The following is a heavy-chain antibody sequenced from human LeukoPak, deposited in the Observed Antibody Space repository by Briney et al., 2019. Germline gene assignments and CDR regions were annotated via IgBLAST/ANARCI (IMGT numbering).Heavy chain of an antibody. CDR3: ARGYLYCSSTSCPRRWFDP. D-gene: IGHD2-2*01. CDR1: GGSISSYY. CDR2: IYYSGST. Sequence: SETLSLTCTVSGGSISSYYWSWIQQPPGKGLEWIGYIYYSGSTNYNPSLKSRVTISVDTSKNQFSLKLSSVTAADTAVYYCARGYLYCSSTSCPRRWFDPWGQGTLVTVSS. V-gene: IGHV4-59*01. J-gene: IGHJ5*02.